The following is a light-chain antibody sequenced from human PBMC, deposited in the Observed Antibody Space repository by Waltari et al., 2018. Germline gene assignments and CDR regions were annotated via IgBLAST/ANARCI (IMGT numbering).Light chain of an antibody. CDR1: QSLVHTDGVTY. J-gene: IGKJ1*01. CDR2: RLC. V-gene: IGKV2-30*02. Sequence: DVVMTQSPLSLSVTLGQPASISCRSSQSLVHTDGVTYLSWFHQRPGQSPRRLLYRLCNREPGVPDRFSGSGSGTDFTLKISRVEAEDVGLYYCMQTTHWPPCTFGQGTKVEI. CDR3: MQTTHWPPCT.